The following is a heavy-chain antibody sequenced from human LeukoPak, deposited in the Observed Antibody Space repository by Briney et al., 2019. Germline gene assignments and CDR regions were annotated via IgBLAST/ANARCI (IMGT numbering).Heavy chain of an antibody. Sequence: GRSLRLSCAASGFTFTVFGIHWVRQAPGKGLEWVSVIWFDGSKTYYADSVKGRFTISRDTSQNTVFLQMNSLRAEDTAVYYCVRDTGYNKYGMDVWGKGTTVTVSS. CDR1: GFTFTVFG. D-gene: IGHD1-14*01. J-gene: IGHJ6*04. CDR3: VRDTGYNKYGMDV. V-gene: IGHV3-33*01. CDR2: IWFDGSKT.